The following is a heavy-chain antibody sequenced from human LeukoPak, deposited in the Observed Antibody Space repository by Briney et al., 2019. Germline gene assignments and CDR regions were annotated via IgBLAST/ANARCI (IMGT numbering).Heavy chain of an antibody. CDR2: ISDSGGRT. V-gene: IGHV3-23*01. D-gene: IGHD3-22*01. J-gene: IGHJ4*02. CDR3: AKRGVVIRVILVGFHKEAYYFDS. CDR1: GITLSNYG. Sequence: GGSLRLSCAVSGITLSNYGMSWVRQAPGKGPDWVAGISDSGGRTNYADSVKGRFTISRDNPKNTLYLQMNSLRPEDTAVYFCAKRGVVIRVILVGFHKEAYYFDSWGQGALVTVSS.